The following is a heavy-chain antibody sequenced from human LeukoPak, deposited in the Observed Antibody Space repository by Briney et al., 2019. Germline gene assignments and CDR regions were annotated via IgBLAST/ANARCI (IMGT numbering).Heavy chain of an antibody. CDR1: GFTFSNYV. V-gene: IGHV3-64*01. Sequence: GGSLRLSWAASGFTFSNYVMHWVRQAPGKGLESVSAISNNGGGTYYANSVKGRFTISRDNSKNTLYLQMGNLRAEDMAVYYCAREHYGGNDYWGQGTLVTVSS. CDR3: AREHYGGNDY. J-gene: IGHJ4*02. CDR2: ISNNGGGT. D-gene: IGHD4-23*01.